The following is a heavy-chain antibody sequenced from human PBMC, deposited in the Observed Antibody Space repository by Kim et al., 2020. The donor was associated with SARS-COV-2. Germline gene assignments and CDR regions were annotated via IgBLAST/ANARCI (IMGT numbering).Heavy chain of an antibody. J-gene: IGHJ6*02. D-gene: IGHD3-3*01. CDR2: IWYDGSNK. Sequence: GGSLRLSCAASGFTFSSYGMHWVRQAPGKGLEWVAVIWYDGSNKYYADSVKGRFTISRDNSKNTLYLQMNSLRAEDTAVYYCARKVDGVFGVVMGGMDVWGQGTTVTVSS. CDR3: ARKVDGVFGVVMGGMDV. CDR1: GFTFSSYG. V-gene: IGHV3-33*01.